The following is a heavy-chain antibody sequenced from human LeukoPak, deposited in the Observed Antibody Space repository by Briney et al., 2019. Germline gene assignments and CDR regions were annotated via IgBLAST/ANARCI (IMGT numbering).Heavy chain of an antibody. V-gene: IGHV3-23*01. D-gene: IGHD5-12*01. CDR3: AKGGGYAPLDS. CDR2: ISSSGGNT. J-gene: IGHJ4*02. CDR1: GFTFTDSA. Sequence: TGGSLRLSSAASGFTFTDSAMTWVRQPPGKGLEWVSTISSSGGNTIYIDSVKDRFTISRDNSKNTLYLQMNSLRAEDSAIYYCAKGGGYAPLDSWGQGTLVTVSS.